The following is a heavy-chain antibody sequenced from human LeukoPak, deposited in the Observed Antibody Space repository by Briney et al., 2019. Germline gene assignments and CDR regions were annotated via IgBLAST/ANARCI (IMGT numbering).Heavy chain of an antibody. Sequence: GGSLRLSCAASGFTFSSYWMSWVRQAPGKGLEWVANIKQDGSEKYYVDSVKGRFTISRDNAKNSLYLQMNSLRAEDTAVYYCARDFSYYDSSGYQYWGQGTLVTVSS. CDR3: ARDFSYYDSSGYQY. V-gene: IGHV3-7*01. J-gene: IGHJ4*02. CDR2: IKQDGSEK. CDR1: GFTFSSYW. D-gene: IGHD3-22*01.